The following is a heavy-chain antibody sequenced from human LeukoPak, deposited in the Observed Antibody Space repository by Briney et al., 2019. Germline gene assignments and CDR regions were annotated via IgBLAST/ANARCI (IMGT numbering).Heavy chain of an antibody. V-gene: IGHV4-39*01. CDR3: ARQLPTAAADTRGYFDY. J-gene: IGHJ4*02. CDR1: GGSISIISSSTYY. Sequence: PSETLSLTCTVSGGSISIISSSTYYWGWIRQAPGKVLEWIGSLYYGENSRYNPSLKSRATLSVDTSNNQFSLKLTSVTAADAAVYFCARQLPTAAADTRGYFDYWGQGTVVTVSS. CDR2: LYYGENS. D-gene: IGHD6-25*01.